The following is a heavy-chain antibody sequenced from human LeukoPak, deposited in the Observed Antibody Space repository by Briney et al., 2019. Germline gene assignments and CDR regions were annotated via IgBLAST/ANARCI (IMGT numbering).Heavy chain of an antibody. CDR2: ISGRAIAT. V-gene: IGHV3-23*01. Sequence: GGSLRLSCAAAGFTLNSYAMTWVRQAPGKGLEWVSSISGRAIATFYADSVKGRFTISRDNSKNTVYLQMSSLSDEDTAVYYCAKGPTSYGASYHYYMDVWGKGTTVTVSS. CDR1: GFTLNSYA. J-gene: IGHJ6*03. CDR3: AKGPTSYGASYHYYMDV. D-gene: IGHD4-17*01.